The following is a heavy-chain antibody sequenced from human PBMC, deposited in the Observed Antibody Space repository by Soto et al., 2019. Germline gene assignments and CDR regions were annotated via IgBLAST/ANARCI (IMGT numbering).Heavy chain of an antibody. D-gene: IGHD3-16*01. CDR2: IIPILGET. J-gene: IGHJ6*02. V-gene: IGHV1-69*08. Sequence: QVQLVQSGAEVKKPGSSVRVSCKASGTIFSSYTISWVRQAPGQGLEWMGRIIPILGETNSAQKFQGRVTLTADKSTNTAYMQLNSLRLEDTAVYYCARGLGGRIDDWGQGTTVTVPS. CDR3: ARGLGGRIDD. CDR1: GTIFSSYT.